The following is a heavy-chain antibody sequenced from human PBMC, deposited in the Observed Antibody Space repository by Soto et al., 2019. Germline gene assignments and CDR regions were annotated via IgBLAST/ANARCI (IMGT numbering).Heavy chain of an antibody. J-gene: IGHJ4*02. CDR3: AKDATRTDGWYYFDY. CDR1: GFTFSRLA. D-gene: IGHD6-19*01. V-gene: IGHV3-23*01. CDR2: IDYSGGTT. Sequence: EVQLLESGGGLVQPGGSLRLSCAASGFTFSRLAMGWVRQAPGKGLEWVSVIDYSGGTTYYTDSVKGRFTISRDNSKKMLFLQKNSLRADDTGVYFCAKDATRTDGWYYFDYWGQGALVTVSS.